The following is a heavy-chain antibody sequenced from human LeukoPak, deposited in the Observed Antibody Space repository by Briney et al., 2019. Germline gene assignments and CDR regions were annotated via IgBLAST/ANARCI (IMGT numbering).Heavy chain of an antibody. V-gene: IGHV4-59*12. J-gene: IGHJ4*02. CDR2: IYHSGST. Sequence: TSETLSLTCTVSGGSISNYYWSWIRQPPGKGLEWIGYIYHSGSTYYNPSLKSRVTISVDRSKNQFSLKLSSVTAADTAVYYCARARGKAPFDYWGQGTLVTVSS. CDR3: ARARGKAPFDY. D-gene: IGHD4-23*01. CDR1: GGSISNYY.